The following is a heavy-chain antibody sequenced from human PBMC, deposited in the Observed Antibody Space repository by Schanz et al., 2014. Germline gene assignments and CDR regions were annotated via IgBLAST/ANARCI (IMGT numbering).Heavy chain of an antibody. CDR2: VDSTGGGT. CDR1: GFTFSNTW. CDR3: TDGSAR. J-gene: IGHJ4*02. D-gene: IGHD3-22*01. V-gene: IGHV3-23*04. Sequence: EVQLVESGGGLVKPGGSLRLSCAASGFTFSNTWMSWVRQAPGKGLEWVSSVDSTGGGTYYADSVKGRFTTSRDNSRDTLYLQMSSLRAEDTAVYYCTDGSARWGQGTLVTVSS.